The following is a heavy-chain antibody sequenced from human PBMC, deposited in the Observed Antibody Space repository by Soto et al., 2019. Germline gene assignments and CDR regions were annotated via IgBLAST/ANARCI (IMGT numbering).Heavy chain of an antibody. J-gene: IGHJ4*02. CDR2: INAGNGNT. V-gene: IGHV1-3*01. CDR1: GYTFTSYA. Sequence: QVQLVQSGAEVKKPGASVKVSCKAAGYTFTSYAMHWVRQAPGQRPEWMGWINAGNGNTKYSQKFQGRVTITRDRTASTAYMELSSLRCEDTAVYYCARYVRLGELSLQWGQGTLVTVSS. D-gene: IGHD3-16*02. CDR3: ARYVRLGELSLQ.